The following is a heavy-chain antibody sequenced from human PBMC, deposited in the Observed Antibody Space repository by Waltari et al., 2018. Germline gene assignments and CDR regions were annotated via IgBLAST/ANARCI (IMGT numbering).Heavy chain of an antibody. CDR1: GFTFSSYS. J-gene: IGHJ4*02. CDR3: ARDREHGGNSGPSFSDY. D-gene: IGHD2-21*02. CDR2: ISSSSSTI. Sequence: EVQLVESGGGLVQPGGSLRLSCAASGFTFSSYSMNWVRQAPGKGLEWVSYISSSSSTIYYADSVKGRFTISRDNAKNSLYLQMNSLRAEDKAVYYCARDREHGGNSGPSFSDYWGQGTLVTVSS. V-gene: IGHV3-48*01.